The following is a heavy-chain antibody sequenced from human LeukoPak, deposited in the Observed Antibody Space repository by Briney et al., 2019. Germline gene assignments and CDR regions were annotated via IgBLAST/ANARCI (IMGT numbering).Heavy chain of an antibody. CDR3: ARRVGTSNYYYYGMDV. J-gene: IGHJ6*02. CDR1: GYTFTSYD. D-gene: IGHD1-1*01. Sequence: VASVKVSCKASGYTFTSYDINWVRQATGQGLEWMGWMNPNSGNTGYAQKFQGRVTMTRNTSISTAYMELSSLRSEDTAVYYCARRVGTSNYYYYGMDVWGQGTTVTVSS. CDR2: MNPNSGNT. V-gene: IGHV1-8*01.